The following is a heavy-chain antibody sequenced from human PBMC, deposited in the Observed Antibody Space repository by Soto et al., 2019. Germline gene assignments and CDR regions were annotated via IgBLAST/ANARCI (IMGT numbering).Heavy chain of an antibody. CDR1: GYTFTSYG. CDR3: ARDRWYYGSGTPPVNWFDP. CDR2: ISAYNGNT. J-gene: IGHJ5*02. Sequence: QVQLVQSGAEVKKPGASVKVSCKASGYTFTSYGISWVRQAPGQGLEWMGWISAYNGNTNYAQKLQGRVTMTTDTATSTAYMELRSLRSDDTAVYYCARDRWYYGSGTPPVNWFDPWGQGTLFTVSS. D-gene: IGHD3-10*01. V-gene: IGHV1-18*04.